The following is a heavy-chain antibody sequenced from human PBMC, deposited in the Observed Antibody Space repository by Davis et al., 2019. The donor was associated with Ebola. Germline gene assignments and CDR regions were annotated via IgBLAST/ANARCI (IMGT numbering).Heavy chain of an antibody. V-gene: IGHV3-23*01. J-gene: IGHJ6*02. CDR1: GFTFSNFP. CDR2: ITGSGKTT. CDR3: AKEGDPNYYYYYGLDV. Sequence: GESLKISCAASGFTFSNFPMTWVRQAPGKGLEWVSAITGSGKTTYYVDSVKGRFTISRDNSKRILFLQLTNLGVEDTAVYYCAKEGDPNYYYYYGLDVWGPGTTVTVSS.